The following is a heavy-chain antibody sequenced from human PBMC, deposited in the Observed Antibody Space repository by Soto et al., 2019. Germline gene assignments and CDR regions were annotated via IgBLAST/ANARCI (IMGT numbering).Heavy chain of an antibody. CDR3: AKGVPGIAVAGTGYFQH. Sequence: PGGYLRLSCAASGFTFSSYIMNWVRQAPGKGLEWVSSISSSSSYIYYADSVKGRFTISRDNSKNTLYLQMNSLRAEDTAVYYCAKGVPGIAVAGTGYFQHWGQGTLVTVSS. CDR2: ISSSSSYI. V-gene: IGHV3-21*04. CDR1: GFTFSSYI. J-gene: IGHJ1*01. D-gene: IGHD6-19*01.